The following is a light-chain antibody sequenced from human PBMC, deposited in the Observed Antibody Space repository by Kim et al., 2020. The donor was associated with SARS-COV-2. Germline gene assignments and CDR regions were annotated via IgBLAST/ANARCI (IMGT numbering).Light chain of an antibody. CDR3: SSYTGSTPYV. Sequence: GQSITISCTGTSSDVGCYDYVSWYQQHPGKAPKLMIYDVSNRPSGVSNRFSGSKSGNTASLTISGLQAEDEADYYCSSYTGSTPYVFGTGTKVTVL. CDR2: DVS. V-gene: IGLV2-14*03. CDR1: SSDVGCYDY. J-gene: IGLJ1*01.